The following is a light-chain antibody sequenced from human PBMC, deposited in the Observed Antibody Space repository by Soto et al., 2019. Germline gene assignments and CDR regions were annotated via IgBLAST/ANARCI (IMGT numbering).Light chain of an antibody. J-gene: IGKJ1*01. V-gene: IGKV1-5*01. CDR3: QDYSDYSWT. CDR2: DAS. Sequence: DIQMTQSPSTLSASVGDRVTITCRASQSIGEWLAWYQQKPGKAPKVLIYDASRLQSGVPSRFSGSVSGTAFNLTISSLQPDDFATYYCQDYSDYSWTFGQGTKV. CDR1: QSIGEW.